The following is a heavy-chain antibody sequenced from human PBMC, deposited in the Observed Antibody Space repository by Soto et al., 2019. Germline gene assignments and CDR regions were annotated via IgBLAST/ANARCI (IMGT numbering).Heavy chain of an antibody. CDR1: GGSISSGDYY. D-gene: IGHD3-22*01. V-gene: IGHV4-30-4*01. CDR2: IYYSGST. J-gene: IGHJ4*02. Sequence: PSETLSLTCTVSGGSISSGDYYWSWIRQPPGKGLEWIGYIYYSGSTYYNPSLKSRVTISVDTSKNQFSLKLSSVTAADTAVYYCAREYYYDSSGYYRFDYWGQGTLVTVSS. CDR3: AREYYYDSSGYYRFDY.